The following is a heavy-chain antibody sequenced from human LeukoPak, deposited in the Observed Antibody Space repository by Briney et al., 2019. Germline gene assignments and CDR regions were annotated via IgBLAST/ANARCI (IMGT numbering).Heavy chain of an antibody. V-gene: IGHV3-20*04. CDR2: INWNSGTI. CDR3: VRDPTAAGTDY. D-gene: IGHD6-13*01. Sequence: PGGSLRLSCSASGFSFDHYGLIWVREVPGKGLEWVSGINWNSGTIGYADSVKGRFTVSRDNAENSLYLEMNSLRAEDTAIYYCVRDPTAAGTDYWGQGTLVTASS. J-gene: IGHJ4*02. CDR1: GFSFDHYG.